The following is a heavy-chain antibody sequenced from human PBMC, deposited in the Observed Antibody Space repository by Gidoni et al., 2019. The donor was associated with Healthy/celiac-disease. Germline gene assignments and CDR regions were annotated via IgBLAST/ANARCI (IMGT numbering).Heavy chain of an antibody. V-gene: IGHV4-38-2*02. CDR1: GYSISSGYY. Sequence: QVQLQESGPGLVKPSETLSLTCTVSGYSISSGYYWGWIRQPPGKGLEWIGSIYHSGSTYYNPSLKSRVTISVDTSKNQFSLKLSSVTAADTAVYYCARDGGGGYDYDYWGQGTLVTVSS. CDR2: IYHSGST. J-gene: IGHJ4*02. D-gene: IGHD5-12*01. CDR3: ARDGGGGYDYDY.